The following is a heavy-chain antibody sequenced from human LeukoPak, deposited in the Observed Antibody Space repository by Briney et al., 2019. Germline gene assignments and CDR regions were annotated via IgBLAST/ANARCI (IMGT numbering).Heavy chain of an antibody. CDR2: IIPIFGTA. CDR3: ARGIDGGSYSDY. V-gene: IGHV1-69*13. CDR1: GGTFSSYA. Sequence: SVKVSCKASGGTFSSYAISWVRQAPGQGLEWMGGIIPIFGTADYAQELQGRVTITADESTSTAYMELSSLRSEDTAVYYCARGIDGGSYSDYWGQGTLVTVSS. J-gene: IGHJ4*02. D-gene: IGHD1-26*01.